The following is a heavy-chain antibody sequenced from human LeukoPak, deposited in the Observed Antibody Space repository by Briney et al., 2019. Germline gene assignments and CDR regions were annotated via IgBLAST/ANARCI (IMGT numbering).Heavy chain of an antibody. CDR3: ARGSAEYFQQ. CDR1: GFTFSSYS. J-gene: IGHJ1*01. CDR2: ISSSSSYI. Sequence: GGSLRLSCAASGFTFSSYSMNWVRQAPGKGLEWVSSISSSSSYIYYADSVKGRFNISRDKAKNSLYLQMSSLRAEDMAVYYCARGSAEYFQQWGEGTLVTVSS. D-gene: IGHD6-6*01. V-gene: IGHV3-21*01.